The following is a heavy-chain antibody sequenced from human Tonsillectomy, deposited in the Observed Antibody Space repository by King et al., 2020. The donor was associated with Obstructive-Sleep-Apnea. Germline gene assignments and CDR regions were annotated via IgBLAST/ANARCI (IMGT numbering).Heavy chain of an antibody. D-gene: IGHD2-15*01. CDR3: ARDYSVVVVAAYYGMDV. V-gene: IGHV3-11*06. Sequence: VQLVESGGGLVKPGGSLRLSCAASGFTFSDYYMSWIRQAPGKGLEWVSYISSSSSYTNYADSVKGRFTISRDNAKNSLYLQMNSLRAEDTAVYYCARDYSVVVVAAYYGMDVWGQGTTVTVSS. J-gene: IGHJ6*02. CDR1: GFTFSDYY. CDR2: ISSSSSYT.